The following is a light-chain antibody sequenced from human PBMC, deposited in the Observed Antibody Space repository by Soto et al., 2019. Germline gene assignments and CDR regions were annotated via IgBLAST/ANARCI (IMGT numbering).Light chain of an antibody. Sequence: EIVMTQSPATLSVSPGERGTLSWRASQSISSNLAWYQHKPGQAPRLLIYGASTRATGISARFSGSGSGTEFTLTISSLQSEDFAVYYCQQYYRWRTFGQGTKVEF. CDR2: GAS. J-gene: IGKJ1*01. V-gene: IGKV3-15*01. CDR3: QQYYRWRT. CDR1: QSISSN.